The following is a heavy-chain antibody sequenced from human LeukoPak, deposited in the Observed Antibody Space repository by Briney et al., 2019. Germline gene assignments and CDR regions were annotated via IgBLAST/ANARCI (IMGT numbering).Heavy chain of an antibody. CDR3: AKEENQQFFDY. J-gene: IGHJ4*02. D-gene: IGHD6-13*01. CDR1: GFTFSSYG. CDR2: IWYDGSNK. V-gene: IGHV3-33*06. Sequence: GGSLRLSCAASGFTFSSYGMHWVRQAPGKGLEWVAVIWYDGSNKYYADSVKGRFTISRDNSKNTLYLQMNSLRAEDTALYYCAKEENQQFFDYWGQGTLVTVSS.